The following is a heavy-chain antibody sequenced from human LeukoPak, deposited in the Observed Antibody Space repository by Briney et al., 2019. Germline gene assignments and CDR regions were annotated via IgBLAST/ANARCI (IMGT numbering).Heavy chain of an antibody. CDR1: GGSISSSNW. Sequence: PSGTLSLTCVVSGGSISSSNWWTWVRQSPGKGLEWIGDIYHSGSTKYNFSLEGRVTMSVDNSKNQISLILFSVTAEDTAVYYCAKDPNGDYIGAFDIWGQGTMVTVSS. D-gene: IGHD4-17*01. J-gene: IGHJ3*02. CDR2: IYHSGST. CDR3: AKDPNGDYIGAFDI. V-gene: IGHV4-4*02.